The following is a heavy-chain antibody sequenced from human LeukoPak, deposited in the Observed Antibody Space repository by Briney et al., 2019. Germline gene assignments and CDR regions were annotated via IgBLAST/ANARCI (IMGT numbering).Heavy chain of an antibody. CDR2: MNPNSGNT. J-gene: IGHJ4*02. D-gene: IGHD3-16*01. Sequence: ASVKVSCKAPGYTFTSYDINWVRQATGQGLEWMGWMNPNSGNTGYAQKFQGRVTMTRNTSISTAYMELSSLRSEDTAVYYCARDNDSRDPPHFDYWGQGTLVTVSS. V-gene: IGHV1-8*01. CDR3: ARDNDSRDPPHFDY. CDR1: GYTFTSYD.